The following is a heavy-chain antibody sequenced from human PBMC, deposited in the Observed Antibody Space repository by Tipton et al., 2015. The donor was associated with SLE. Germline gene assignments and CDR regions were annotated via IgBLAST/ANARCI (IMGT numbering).Heavy chain of an antibody. J-gene: IGHJ4*02. D-gene: IGHD2-8*01. CDR1: GVSISTSTSY. CDR3: ASILNHAFDY. V-gene: IGHV4-39*07. CDR2: IYYSGST. Sequence: TLSLTCTVSGVSISTSTSYWGYWAWIRQPPGKGLEWIGSIYYSGSTYYNPSLKSRTTILVDTSKNQFSLKLRSVTAADTAVYYCASILNHAFDYWGQGTLVTVSS.